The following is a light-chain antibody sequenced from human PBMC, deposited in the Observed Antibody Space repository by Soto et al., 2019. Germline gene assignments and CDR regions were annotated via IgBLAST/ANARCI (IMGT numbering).Light chain of an antibody. CDR3: HQSYSTPPVT. Sequence: DIQMTQSPSSLSASVGDRVTITYRASQSISSYLNWYQQKPGKAPKLRIYAASSLQSGVPSRFSGSGSGTDFTLIISSLQPEDFSTYYCHQSYSTPPVTFGQGTRLEIK. V-gene: IGKV1-39*01. J-gene: IGKJ5*01. CDR2: AAS. CDR1: QSISSY.